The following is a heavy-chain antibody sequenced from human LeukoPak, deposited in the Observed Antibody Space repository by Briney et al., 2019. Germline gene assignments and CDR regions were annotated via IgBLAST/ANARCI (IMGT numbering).Heavy chain of an antibody. CDR1: GFTFSSYS. V-gene: IGHV3-48*01. D-gene: IGHD3-3*01. CDR3: ARGSKRFLEWLLYFDY. CDR2: ISSSSSTI. J-gene: IGHJ4*02. Sequence: GGSLRLSCAASGFTFSSYSMNWVRQAPGKGLEWVSYISSSSSTIYYADSVKGRFTISRDSAKNSLYLQMNSLRAEDTAVYYCARGSKRFLEWLLYFDYWGQGTLVTVSS.